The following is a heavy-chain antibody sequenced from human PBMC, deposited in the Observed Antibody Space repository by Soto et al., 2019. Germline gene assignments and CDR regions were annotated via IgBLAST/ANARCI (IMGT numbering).Heavy chain of an antibody. CDR2: IISSGSTM. Sequence: PGGSLRLSCAASGFTFSDYYMSWIRQARGKGLEWVSYIISSGSTMYYADSVKGRFTISRDNAKNSLYLQMNSLRAEDTAVYYCARGAVKTTVTSDTFDIWGQGTMVTVSS. CDR3: ARGAVKTTVTSDTFDI. J-gene: IGHJ3*02. CDR1: GFTFSDYY. D-gene: IGHD4-4*01. V-gene: IGHV3-11*01.